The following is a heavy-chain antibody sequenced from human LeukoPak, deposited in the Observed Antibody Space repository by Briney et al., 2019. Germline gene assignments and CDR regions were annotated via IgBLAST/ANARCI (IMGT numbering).Heavy chain of an antibody. V-gene: IGHV1-69*16. J-gene: IGHJ4*02. CDR1: GVTFSNNS. Sequence: SVKVSCKTSGVTFSNNSITWVRQAPGQGLEWLGGIIPILRSASYAQKFQGRVTITTDESTSTAYMELSSLRSEDTAVYYCARGDYGGNLDYWGQGTLVTVSS. CDR3: ARGDYGGNLDY. D-gene: IGHD4-23*01. CDR2: IIPILRSA.